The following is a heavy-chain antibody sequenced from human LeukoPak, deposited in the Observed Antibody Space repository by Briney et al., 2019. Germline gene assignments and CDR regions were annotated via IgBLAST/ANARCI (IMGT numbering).Heavy chain of an antibody. CDR1: GYTFSSYY. J-gene: IGHJ6*03. CDR2: IIPSDGFT. Sequence: ASVKVSCKASGYTFSSYYVHWVRQAPGQGLEWMGMIIPSDGFTSYAQKFQGRVTMTRDMSTSTVYMELSSLRSEDTAVYYCAREPMTYYYYMDVWGKGTTVTVSS. D-gene: IGHD2-21*02. V-gene: IGHV1-46*01. CDR3: AREPMTYYYYMDV.